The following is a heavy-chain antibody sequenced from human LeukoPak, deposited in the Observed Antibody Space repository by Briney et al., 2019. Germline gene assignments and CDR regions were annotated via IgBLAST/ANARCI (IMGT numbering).Heavy chain of an antibody. CDR3: VKERGYRSTWRLEY. CDR2: IRYNGNNE. J-gene: IGHJ4*02. CDR1: GFIFSSYG. V-gene: IGHV3-30*02. D-gene: IGHD6-13*01. Sequence: PGGSLRLSCAASGFIFSSYGMYWVRQAPGKGPEWVAFIRYNGNNENYADSVKGRSTISRDNSKNTLYLQMSSLKIEDTAVYYCVKERGYRSTWRLEYWGQGTLVTVSS.